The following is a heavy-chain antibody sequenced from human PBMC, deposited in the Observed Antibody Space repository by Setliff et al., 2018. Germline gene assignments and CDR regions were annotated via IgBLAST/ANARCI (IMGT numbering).Heavy chain of an antibody. CDR2: IYPGDSDT. D-gene: IGHD3-22*01. J-gene: IGHJ4*02. V-gene: IGHV5-51*01. CDR3: AIPSDPDSSGPFDS. Sequence: GESLKISCQTSGFTFTRYWIGWVRQMPGKGLEWMGVIYPGDSDTTYSPSFQGQVTISADKSLSTAYLQWSSLKASDTAMYYCAIPSDPDSSGPFDSWGQGTLVTV. CDR1: GFTFTRYW.